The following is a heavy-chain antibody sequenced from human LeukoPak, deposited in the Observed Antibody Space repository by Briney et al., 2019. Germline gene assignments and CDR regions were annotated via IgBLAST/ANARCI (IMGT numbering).Heavy chain of an antibody. J-gene: IGHJ4*02. CDR2: IKQDGSEQ. V-gene: IGHV3-7*05. CDR3: AGGQGWLLDY. Sequence: PGGALRLSCAASGLTFSSYWMTWVRRAPGKGLEWVANIKQDGSEQYYVDSVRGRFTISRDNAKNSLFLQMNSLRVEDTAVYYCAGGQGWLLDYWGQGALVTVSS. D-gene: IGHD2-15*01. CDR1: GLTFSSYW.